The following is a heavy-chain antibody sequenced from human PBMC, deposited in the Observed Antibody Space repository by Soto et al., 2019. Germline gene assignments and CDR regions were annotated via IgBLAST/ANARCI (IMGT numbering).Heavy chain of an antibody. Sequence: GGSLRLSCAASGFTFSDHYMTWIRQAAGKGLEWVSYISTGGSTMYAASVKGRFSISRDNAKTSLYLQMNNLRAEDTAVYYCARGSFSSPQLFDYWGQGTLVTVSS. V-gene: IGHV3-11*01. CDR3: ARGSFSSPQLFDY. CDR1: GFTFSDHY. CDR2: ISTGGST. J-gene: IGHJ4*02. D-gene: IGHD6-6*01.